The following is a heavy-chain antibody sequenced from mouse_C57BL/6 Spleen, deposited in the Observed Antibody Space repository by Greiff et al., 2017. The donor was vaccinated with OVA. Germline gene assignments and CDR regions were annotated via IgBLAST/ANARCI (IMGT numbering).Heavy chain of an antibody. J-gene: IGHJ1*03. CDR1: GFNIKNTY. CDR2: IDPANGNT. V-gene: IGHV14-3*01. D-gene: IGHD1-1*01. Sequence: VHVKQSVAELVRPGASVKLSCTASGFNIKNTYMHWVKQRPEQGLEWIGRIDPANGNTKYAPKFQGKATITADTSSNTAYLQLSSLTSEDTAIYYCARSPYGSSFYWYFDVWGTGTTVTVSS. CDR3: ARSPYGSSFYWYFDV.